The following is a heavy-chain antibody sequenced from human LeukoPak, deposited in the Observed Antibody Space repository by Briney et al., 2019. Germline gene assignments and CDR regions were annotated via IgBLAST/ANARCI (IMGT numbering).Heavy chain of an antibody. V-gene: IGHV4-4*09. CDR1: GGSNNSYY. Sequence: SETLSLSCTVSGGSNNSYYWSWIRQPPGKGLEWIGYTHPSGNTNYSPSLKSRVTISIDTSRNQFSLKLSSVTAADTAIYYCARKAPKKGWFDPWGQGTLVTVSS. J-gene: IGHJ5*02. CDR3: ARKAPKKGWFDP. CDR2: THPSGNT.